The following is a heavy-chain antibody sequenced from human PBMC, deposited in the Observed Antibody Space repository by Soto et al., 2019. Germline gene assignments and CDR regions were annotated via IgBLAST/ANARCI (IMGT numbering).Heavy chain of an antibody. J-gene: IGHJ6*02. CDR1: GYTFTSYG. D-gene: IGHD3-3*01. Sequence: ASVKVSCKASGYTFTSYGISWVRQAPGQGLEWMGWISAYNGNTNYAQKLQGRVTMTTDTSTSTAYMELRSLRSDDTAVYYCARDDSPRGRFRTSKEYYGMDVWGQGNTVTVSS. CDR3: ARDDSPRGRFRTSKEYYGMDV. V-gene: IGHV1-18*01. CDR2: ISAYNGNT.